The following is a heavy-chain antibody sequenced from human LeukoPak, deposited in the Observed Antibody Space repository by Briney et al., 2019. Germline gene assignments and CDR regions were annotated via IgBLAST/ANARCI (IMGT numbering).Heavy chain of an antibody. CDR3: TTDLPP. CDR1: GFTFSNVW. Sequence: KSGGSLRLSCVASGFTFSNVWMSWVRQAPGKGLEWVGRIRSKINGGTTDYAAPVKGRITISRDDTKSPPNLQMNIRNTKAPHVYYCTTDLPPWGQGTLVTVSS. J-gene: IGHJ5*02. CDR2: IRSKINGGTT. V-gene: IGHV3-15*01.